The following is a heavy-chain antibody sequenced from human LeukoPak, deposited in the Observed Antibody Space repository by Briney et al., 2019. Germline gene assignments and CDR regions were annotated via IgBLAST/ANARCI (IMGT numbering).Heavy chain of an antibody. Sequence: SETLSLTCTVSGGSISSYYWSWIRQPPGKGLEWIGYIYYSGSTNYNPSLKGRVTISVDTSKNQFSLKLSSVTAADTAVYYCARAFRARYFDLWGRGTLVTVSS. CDR2: IYYSGST. CDR1: GGSISSYY. J-gene: IGHJ2*01. V-gene: IGHV4-59*08. D-gene: IGHD2/OR15-2a*01. CDR3: ARAFRARYFDL.